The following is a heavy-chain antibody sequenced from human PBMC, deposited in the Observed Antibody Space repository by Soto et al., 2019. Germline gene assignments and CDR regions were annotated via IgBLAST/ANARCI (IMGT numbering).Heavy chain of an antibody. J-gene: IGHJ4*02. Sequence: ASGQVSCKASGGTLSNYAISWVRQAPGQGLEWMGGIMATFGPANSAQKFQGRVRIIADKSTDTAYLELRSLRSEDTAVYYCARGSFSSSWRFDYWGQGTLVTVSS. D-gene: IGHD6-13*01. V-gene: IGHV1-69*06. CDR3: ARGSFSSSWRFDY. CDR2: IMATFGPA. CDR1: GGTLSNYA.